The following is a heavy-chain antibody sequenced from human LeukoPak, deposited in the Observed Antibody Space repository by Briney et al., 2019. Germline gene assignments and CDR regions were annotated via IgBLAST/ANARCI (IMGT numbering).Heavy chain of an antibody. CDR3: ARDNRPYSY. CDR2: IKRDGSEK. V-gene: IGHV3-7*01. J-gene: IGHJ4*02. Sequence: QAGGSLRLSCAASGFTFGSYWMTWVRQAPGKGLEWVANIKRDGSEKYYADSVKGRFTISRDNPKNSLYLQMNSLRAEDTAVYYCARDNRPYSYWGQGTLVTVSS. D-gene: IGHD2-15*01. CDR1: GFTFGSYW.